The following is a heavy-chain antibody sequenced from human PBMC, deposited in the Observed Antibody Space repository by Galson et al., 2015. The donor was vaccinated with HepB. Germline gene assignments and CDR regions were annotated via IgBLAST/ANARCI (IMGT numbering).Heavy chain of an antibody. V-gene: IGHV3-48*01. J-gene: IGHJ4*02. CDR1: GFTFSSYS. Sequence: LSCAASGFTFSSYSMNWVRQAPGKGLEWVSYISSSSSTIYYADSVKGRFTISRDNAKNSLYLQMNSLRAEDTAVYYCARGTPYIVVVIATPDYWGQGTLVTVSS. CDR2: ISSSSSTI. CDR3: ARGTPYIVVVIATPDY. D-gene: IGHD2-21*01.